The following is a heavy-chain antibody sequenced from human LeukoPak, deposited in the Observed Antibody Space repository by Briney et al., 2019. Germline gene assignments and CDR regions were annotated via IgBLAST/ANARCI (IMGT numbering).Heavy chain of an antibody. CDR3: ARSWSSWDAFDI. D-gene: IGHD3-3*01. CDR2: TSSGSSTI. CDR1: GFAFDTYS. J-gene: IGHJ3*02. Sequence: GGSLRPSCVASGFAFDTYSMNWVRQAPGKGLEWLSYTSSGSSTIYYADSVKGRFTISRDNAKNSLYLQMNSLGAEDTAVYYCARSWSSWDAFDIWGQGTMVTVSS. V-gene: IGHV3-48*01.